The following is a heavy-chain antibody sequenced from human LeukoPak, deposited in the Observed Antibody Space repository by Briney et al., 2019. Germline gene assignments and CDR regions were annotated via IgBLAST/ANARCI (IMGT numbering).Heavy chain of an antibody. CDR3: TTERDTRYDFWSGYYSYYYYMDV. V-gene: IGHV3-15*01. Sequence: PGGSLRLSCAASGFTFSNAWMSWVRQAPGKGLEWVGRIKSKTDGGTTDYAAPVKGRFTISRDDSKNTLYLQMNSLKTEGTAVYYCTTERDTRYDFWSGYYSYYYYMDVWGKGTTVTVSS. CDR1: GFTFSNAW. CDR2: IKSKTDGGTT. D-gene: IGHD3-3*01. J-gene: IGHJ6*03.